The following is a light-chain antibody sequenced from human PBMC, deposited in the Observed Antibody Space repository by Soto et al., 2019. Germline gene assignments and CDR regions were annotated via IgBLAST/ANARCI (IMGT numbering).Light chain of an antibody. CDR2: AAS. Sequence: EIVLTQSPGTLSLSPGERATLSCKASQSVKNNYFAWYQHKPGQAPRLLIYAASSRATGIPDRFRGSGSGTDFTLTISRLEPEDFAMYYCQQYANVPRSFGQGTKVEIK. J-gene: IGKJ1*01. V-gene: IGKV3-20*01. CDR3: QQYANVPRS. CDR1: QSVKNNY.